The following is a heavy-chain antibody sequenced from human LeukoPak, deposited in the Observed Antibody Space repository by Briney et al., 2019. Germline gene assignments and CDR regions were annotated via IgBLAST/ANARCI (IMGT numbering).Heavy chain of an antibody. J-gene: IGHJ5*02. D-gene: IGHD3-10*01. CDR1: GGSISSAGYY. CDR3: AAYGLGSSRRFDP. CDR2: IYYSGST. Sequence: PSETLSLTCTVSGGSISSAGYYWTRIRQHPGKGLEWIGYIYYSGSTYYSPSLKSRVTISLDTSKNQFSLNLSSVTAADTAVYYCAAYGLGSSRRFDPWGQGTLVTVSS. V-gene: IGHV4-31*03.